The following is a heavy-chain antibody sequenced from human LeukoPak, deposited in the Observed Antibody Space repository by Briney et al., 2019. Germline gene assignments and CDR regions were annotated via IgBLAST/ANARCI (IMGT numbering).Heavy chain of an antibody. CDR3: ARGGASSRYFDS. J-gene: IGHJ4*02. D-gene: IGHD1-26*01. V-gene: IGHV4-59*01. Sequence: SETLSLTCTVSSGSIGTDFWSWIRQPPGKGLEWIGFNSHSGDSNYNPSLKSRVTISVDSSKDQFSLKMTSVTAADTAVYYCARGGASSRYFDSWGQGTLVTVSP. CDR1: SGSIGTDF. CDR2: NSHSGDS.